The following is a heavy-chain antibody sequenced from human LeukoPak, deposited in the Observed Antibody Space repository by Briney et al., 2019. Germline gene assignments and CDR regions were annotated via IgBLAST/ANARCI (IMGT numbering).Heavy chain of an antibody. D-gene: IGHD4-17*01. Sequence: ASVKVSCKASGYTFTSYAMNWVRQAPGQGLEWMGWINTNTGNPTYAQGFTGRFVFSLDTSVSTAYLQISSLKAEDTAVYYCARELTYGDYGGSRIDWFDPWGQGTLVTVSS. V-gene: IGHV7-4-1*02. CDR3: ARELTYGDYGGSRIDWFDP. CDR2: INTNTGNP. J-gene: IGHJ5*02. CDR1: GYTFTSYA.